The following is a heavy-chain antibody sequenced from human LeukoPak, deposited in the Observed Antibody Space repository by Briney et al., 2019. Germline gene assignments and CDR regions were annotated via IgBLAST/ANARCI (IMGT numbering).Heavy chain of an antibody. Sequence: GGSLRLSCAASGFTFSSYGMHWVRQAPGKGLEWVAVIWYGGSNKYYADSVKGRFTISRDNSKNTLYLQMNSLRAEDTAVYYCAKDHSSSWYDYLDYWGQGTLVTVSS. J-gene: IGHJ4*02. D-gene: IGHD6-13*01. CDR3: AKDHSSSWYDYLDY. CDR2: IWYGGSNK. V-gene: IGHV3-30*02. CDR1: GFTFSSYG.